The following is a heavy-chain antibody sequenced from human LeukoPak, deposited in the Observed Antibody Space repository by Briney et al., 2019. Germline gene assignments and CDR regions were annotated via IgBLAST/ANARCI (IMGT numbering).Heavy chain of an antibody. CDR2: FYNSGST. CDR1: GGSISSGSYY. V-gene: IGHV4-61*02. D-gene: IGHD3-16*01. Sequence: PSQTLSLTCTVSGGSISSGSYYWSWIRQPAGKGLEWIGRFYNSGSTNCNPSLKSRVTMSVDTSKNQFSLKLSFVTAADTAVYYCARVGDYALKDWGQGTLVTVSS. J-gene: IGHJ4*02. CDR3: ARVGDYALKD.